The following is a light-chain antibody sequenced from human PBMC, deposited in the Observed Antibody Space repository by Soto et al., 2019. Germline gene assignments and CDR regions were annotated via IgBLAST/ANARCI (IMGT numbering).Light chain of an antibody. CDR2: DAS. CDR1: QSINGR. CDR3: QQYETYSPAP. Sequence: DIQMTQSPSTLSASVGDRVIISCRASQSINGRLAWHQQRPGTAPKLLIHDASTLESGVPSRFSGSGSGTEFTLTISSLHPDDFATYYCQQYETYSPAPFGQVT. J-gene: IGKJ1*01. V-gene: IGKV1-5*01.